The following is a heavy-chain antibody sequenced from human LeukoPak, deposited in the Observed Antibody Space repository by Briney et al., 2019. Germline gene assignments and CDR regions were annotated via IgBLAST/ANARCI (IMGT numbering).Heavy chain of an antibody. V-gene: IGHV4-4*07. J-gene: IGHJ5*02. D-gene: IGHD2-15*01. CDR3: AREILAANHNWFDP. CDR2: IYTSGST. Sequence: SETLSLTCTVSGGSISSYYWSWIRQPAGKGLEWIGCIYTSGSTNYNPSLKSRVTMSVDTSKNQFSLKLSSVTAADTAVYYCAREILAANHNWFDPWGQGTLVTVSS. CDR1: GGSISSYY.